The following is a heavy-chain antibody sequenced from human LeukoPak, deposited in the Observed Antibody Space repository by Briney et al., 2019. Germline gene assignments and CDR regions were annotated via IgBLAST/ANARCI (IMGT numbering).Heavy chain of an antibody. CDR2: MSASGSHT. CDR1: GFIVGNNY. CDR3: AKVRSGNNYYFDY. Sequence: GGFLRLSCAASGFIVGNNYMSWVRQAPGKGLEWVSGMSASGSHTHSADFVKGRFTISRDNFKNTLYLQMNGLRVEDTAVYYCAKVRSGNNYYFDYWGQGTLVTVSS. V-gene: IGHV3-23*01. D-gene: IGHD1/OR15-1a*01. J-gene: IGHJ4*02.